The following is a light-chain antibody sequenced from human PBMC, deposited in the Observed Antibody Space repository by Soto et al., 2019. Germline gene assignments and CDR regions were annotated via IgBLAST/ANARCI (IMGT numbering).Light chain of an antibody. CDR3: AAWDDSLNGWV. Sequence: QSVLTQPPSASGTPGQRVTISCSGSSSNIGSNTVNWYQQLPGTAPKLLIYSNNQRPSRVPDRFSGSKSGTSASLAISGLQSEDEADYYCAAWDDSLNGWVFGGWTKLTVL. CDR2: SNN. V-gene: IGLV1-44*01. CDR1: SSNIGSNT. J-gene: IGLJ3*02.